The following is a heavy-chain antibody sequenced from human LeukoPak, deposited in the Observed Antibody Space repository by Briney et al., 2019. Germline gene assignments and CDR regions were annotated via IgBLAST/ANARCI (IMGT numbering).Heavy chain of an antibody. CDR2: FNPNSGGT. J-gene: IGHJ4*02. CDR1: GYTFTGYY. Sequence: ASVRVSCKASGYTFTGYYIHWVRQSPGQGLEWMGWFNPNSGGTDSAQKFQGRVTMTGDTSISTAYMEFSRLTSDDTAVYYCAREYGSGYYYVYLDYWGQGTMDSDSS. CDR3: AREYGSGYYYVYLDY. D-gene: IGHD3-10*01. V-gene: IGHV1-2*02.